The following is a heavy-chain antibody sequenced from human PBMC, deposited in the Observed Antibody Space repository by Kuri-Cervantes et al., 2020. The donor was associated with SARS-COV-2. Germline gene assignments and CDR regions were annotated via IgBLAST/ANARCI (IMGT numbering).Heavy chain of an antibody. J-gene: IGHJ6*02. Sequence: GESLRLSCAASEFTFSNYAMNWVRQAPGKGLEWLSSINSAGTTIYYADSLKGRLTVYRDNGKNSLYLQMNSLRVQDSAIYFCARSRKNAYDFWTCVSDSDYFYVFDVWGQGTTVTVSS. CDR2: INSAGTTI. D-gene: IGHD3-3*01. CDR1: EFTFSNYA. V-gene: IGHV3-21*01. CDR3: ARSRKNAYDFWTCVSDSDYFYVFDV.